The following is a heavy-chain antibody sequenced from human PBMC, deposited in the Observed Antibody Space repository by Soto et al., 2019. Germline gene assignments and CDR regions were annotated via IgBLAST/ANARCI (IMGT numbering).Heavy chain of an antibody. CDR2: INPGDSES. CDR3: ARHVYAATVNIGVYYYYGMDV. J-gene: IGHJ6*02. CDR1: GYSFTSYW. Sequence: PGESLKISCKGSGYSFTSYWIAWVRQMPGKGLEWMGIINPGDSESRYSPSFQGQVTISADKSISTAYLQWSSLKASDTAMYYCARHVYAATVNIGVYYYYGMDVWGQGTTVTVSS. V-gene: IGHV5-51*01. D-gene: IGHD5-12*01.